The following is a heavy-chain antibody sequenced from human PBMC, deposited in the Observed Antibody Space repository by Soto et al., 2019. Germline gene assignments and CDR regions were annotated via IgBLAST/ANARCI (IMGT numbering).Heavy chain of an antibody. CDR2: IYWNDDK. CDR1: GFSLSTIGLS. D-gene: IGHD3-22*01. J-gene: IGHJ5*02. Sequence: QITLKESGPTLVKPTETLTLTCTFSGFSLSTIGLSVGWIRQPPGKALEWLALIYWNDDKRYNPSLESRLTITKDPSKNQVVLTLTHMDPVDTATYHCARMRKEDSSGYFSTWFDPWGQGTLVTVSS. CDR3: ARMRKEDSSGYFSTWFDP. V-gene: IGHV2-5*01.